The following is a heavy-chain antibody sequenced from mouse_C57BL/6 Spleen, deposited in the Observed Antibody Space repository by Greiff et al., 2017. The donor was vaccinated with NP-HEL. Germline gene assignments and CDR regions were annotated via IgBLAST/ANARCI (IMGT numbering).Heavy chain of an antibody. CDR3: ARVGAKSFNWDGFAY. D-gene: IGHD4-1*01. Sequence: EVKLMESGGGLVKPGGSLKLSCAASGFTFSSYAMSWVRQTPEKRLEWVATISDGGSYTYYPDNVKGRFTISRDNAKNNLYLQMSHLKSEDTAMYYCARVGAKSFNWDGFAYWGQGTLVTVSA. CDR1: GFTFSSYA. V-gene: IGHV5-4*03. J-gene: IGHJ3*01. CDR2: ISDGGSYT.